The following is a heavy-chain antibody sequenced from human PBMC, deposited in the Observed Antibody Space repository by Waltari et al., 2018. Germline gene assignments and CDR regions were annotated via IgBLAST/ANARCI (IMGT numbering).Heavy chain of an antibody. CDR3: AKEHDYGDYEGFYNWFDP. J-gene: IGHJ5*02. D-gene: IGHD4-17*01. CDR1: GGSFSGYY. V-gene: IGHV3-23*01. Sequence: VQLQQWGAGLLKPSETLSLTCAVYGGSFSGYYWSWIRQAPGKGLEWVSAISGSGGSTYYADSVKGRFTISRDNSKNTLYLQMNSLRAEDTAVYYCAKEHDYGDYEGFYNWFDPWGQGTLVTVSS. CDR2: ISGSGGST.